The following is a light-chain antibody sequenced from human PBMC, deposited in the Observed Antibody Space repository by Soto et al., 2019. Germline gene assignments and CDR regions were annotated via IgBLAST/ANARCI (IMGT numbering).Light chain of an antibody. CDR3: LQDYNYPWT. Sequence: AIPMTQTPSSLSASVGDRVTITCRASQGIRNDLGWYQQKPGKAPKLLIYAASSLQSGVPSRFSGSGSGTDFTLTISSLQPEDFATYYCLQDYNYPWTFGQGTKVEIK. CDR2: AAS. CDR1: QGIRND. V-gene: IGKV1-6*01. J-gene: IGKJ1*01.